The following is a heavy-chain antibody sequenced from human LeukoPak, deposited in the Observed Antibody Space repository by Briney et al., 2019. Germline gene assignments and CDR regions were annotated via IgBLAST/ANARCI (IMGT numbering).Heavy chain of an antibody. Sequence: VKVSCKASGGTFSSSAISWVRQAPGQGLEWMGGIIPIFGTANYAQKFQDRVTITADESTSTAYMELSSLRSEDTAVYYCARAGLFGVLIYYMDVWGKGTTVTVSS. CDR2: IIPIFGTA. J-gene: IGHJ6*03. D-gene: IGHD3-3*01. CDR1: GGTFSSSA. CDR3: ARAGLFGVLIYYMDV. V-gene: IGHV1-69*13.